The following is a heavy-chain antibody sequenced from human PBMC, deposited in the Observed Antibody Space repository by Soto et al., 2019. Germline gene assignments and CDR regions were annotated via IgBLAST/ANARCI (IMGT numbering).Heavy chain of an antibody. Sequence: QVQLVQSGAEVKKPGSSVKVSCKASGGTSSSYTISWVRQAPGQGLEWMGRIIPILGIANYAQKFQGRVTITADKSTSTAYRELSSLRSEDTAVYYCARSGAGSGSYYGVDYWGQGTLVTVSA. CDR3: ARSGAGSGSYYGVDY. V-gene: IGHV1-69*02. CDR2: IIPILGIA. CDR1: GGTSSSYT. J-gene: IGHJ4*02. D-gene: IGHD1-26*01.